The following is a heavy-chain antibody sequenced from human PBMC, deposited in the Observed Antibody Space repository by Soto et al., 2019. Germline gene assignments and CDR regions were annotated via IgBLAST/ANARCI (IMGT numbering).Heavy chain of an antibody. CDR2: IYYSGST. V-gene: IGHV4-39*01. CDR3: ARPSTVVTPGGYFDL. D-gene: IGHD2-21*02. Sequence: PSETLSLTCTVSGGSISSSSYYWGCIRQPPGKGQEWIGSIYYSGSTYYNPSLKSRVTISVDTSKNQFSLKLSSVTAADTAVYYCARPSTVVTPGGYFDLWGRGTLVTVSS. J-gene: IGHJ2*01. CDR1: GGSISSSSYY.